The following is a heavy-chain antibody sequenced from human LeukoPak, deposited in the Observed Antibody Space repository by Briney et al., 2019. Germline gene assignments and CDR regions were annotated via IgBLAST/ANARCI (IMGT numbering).Heavy chain of an antibody. D-gene: IGHD3-10*01. CDR2: ISYDGSNK. Sequence: GGSLRLSCAASGFTFSSYAMHWVRQAPGKGLEWVAVISYDGSNKYYADSVKGRFTISRDNSKNTLYLQMNSLRAEDTAVYYCAKGGISTMVRGVIGYMDVWGKGTTVTISS. V-gene: IGHV3-30*04. CDR3: AKGGISTMVRGVIGYMDV. J-gene: IGHJ6*03. CDR1: GFTFSSYA.